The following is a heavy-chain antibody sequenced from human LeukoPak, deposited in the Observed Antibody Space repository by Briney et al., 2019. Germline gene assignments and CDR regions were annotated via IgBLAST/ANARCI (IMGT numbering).Heavy chain of an antibody. Sequence: SETLSLTCTVSGGSISSYYWSWIRQPPGKGLEWIGYIYSSGSTNYNPSLKSRVTISVDTSKNQFSLKLSSVTAADTAVYYCARRSVSGYFFDYWGQGTLVTVSS. CDR3: ARRSVSGYFFDY. J-gene: IGHJ4*02. CDR1: GGSISSYY. D-gene: IGHD3-22*01. V-gene: IGHV4-59*01. CDR2: IYSSGST.